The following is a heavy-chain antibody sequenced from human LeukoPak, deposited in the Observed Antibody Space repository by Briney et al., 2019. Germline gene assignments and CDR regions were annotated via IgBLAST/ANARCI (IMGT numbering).Heavy chain of an antibody. CDR2: INHSGST. J-gene: IGHJ5*02. CDR3: ARSHRYSSGPGTGWFDP. V-gene: IGHV4-34*01. CDR1: GGSFSGYY. D-gene: IGHD6-19*01. Sequence: SETLSPTCAVYGGSFSGYYWSWIRQPPGKGLEWIGEINHSGSTNYNPSLKSRVTISVDTSKNQFSLKLSSVTAADTAVYYCARSHRYSSGPGTGWFDPWGQGTLVTVSS.